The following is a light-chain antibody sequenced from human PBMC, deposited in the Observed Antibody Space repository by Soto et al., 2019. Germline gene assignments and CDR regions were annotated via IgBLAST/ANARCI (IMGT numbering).Light chain of an antibody. CDR1: QSISTW. Sequence: DIRMTQSPSTLSSSLGDRVTITCRASQSISTWLAWYQQKPGKAPKLLIYDASSLESGVPSRFSGSVSGTEFTLTISSLQPDDFATYYCQQYKSYSTFGQGTKVDIK. CDR2: DAS. J-gene: IGKJ1*01. V-gene: IGKV1-5*01. CDR3: QQYKSYST.